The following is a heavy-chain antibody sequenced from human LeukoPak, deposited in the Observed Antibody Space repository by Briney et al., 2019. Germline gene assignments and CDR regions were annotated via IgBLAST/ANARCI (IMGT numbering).Heavy chain of an antibody. V-gene: IGHV3-48*01. CDR2: IRASSGTI. D-gene: IGHD1-26*01. CDR3: ARRETGFDP. CDR1: GFTFSSYS. Sequence: GGSLRLSCAASGFTFSSYSITWVRQAPGKGLKWVSYIRASSGTIYYADSVKGRFTVSRDNARNSVYLQMNSLRAEDTAVYYCARRETGFDPWGQGTLVTISS. J-gene: IGHJ5*02.